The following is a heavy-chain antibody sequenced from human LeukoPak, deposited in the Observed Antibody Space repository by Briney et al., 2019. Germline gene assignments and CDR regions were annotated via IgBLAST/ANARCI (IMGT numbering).Heavy chain of an antibody. D-gene: IGHD3-22*01. Sequence: SETLSLTCTVSGGSISSSSYYWGWIRQPPGKGLEWIGSIYYSGSTYYNPSLKSRVTISVDTSKNQFSLKLSSVTAADTAVYYCAGLSTFYYDNGYFDSWGQGTLVTVSS. CDR2: IYYSGST. V-gene: IGHV4-39*01. CDR1: GGSISSSSYY. CDR3: AGLSTFYYDNGYFDS. J-gene: IGHJ4*02.